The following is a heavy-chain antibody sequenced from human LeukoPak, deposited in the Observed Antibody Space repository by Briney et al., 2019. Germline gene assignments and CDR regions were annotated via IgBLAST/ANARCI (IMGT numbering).Heavy chain of an antibody. CDR2: IYYSGST. J-gene: IGHJ4*02. V-gene: IGHV4-39*01. CDR1: GGSISSDSYY. CDR3: ASRDGSGSYYGAPIDY. D-gene: IGHD3-10*01. Sequence: SETLSLTCTVSGGSISSDSYYWGWIRQPPGKGLEWIGSIYYSGSTYYNPSLKSRVTISVDTSKNQFSLKLSSVTAADAAVYYCASRDGSGSYYGAPIDYWGQGTLVTVSS.